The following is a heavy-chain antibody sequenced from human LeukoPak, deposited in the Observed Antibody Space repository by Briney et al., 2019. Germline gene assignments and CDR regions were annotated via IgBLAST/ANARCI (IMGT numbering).Heavy chain of an antibody. D-gene: IGHD3-10*01. V-gene: IGHV3-33*01. CDR2: IWYDGSNK. CDR3: AGDLHYYGSGSYYNGIFDY. CDR1: GFTFSSYG. J-gene: IGHJ4*02. Sequence: GRSLRLSCAASGFTFSSYGMHWVRQAPGKGLEWVAVIWYDGSNKYYADSVKGRFTISRDNSKNTLYLQMNSLRAEDTAVYYCAGDLHYYGSGSYYNGIFDYWGQGTLVTVSS.